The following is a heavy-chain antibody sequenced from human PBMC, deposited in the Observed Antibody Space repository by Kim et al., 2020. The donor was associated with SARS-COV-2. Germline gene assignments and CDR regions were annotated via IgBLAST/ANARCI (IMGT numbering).Heavy chain of an antibody. CDR1: GYTFTSYD. Sequence: ASVKVSCKASGYTFTSYDINWVRQATGQGLEWMGWMNPNSGNTGYAQKFQGRVTTTSDTSTSTAYMEMSSLRSEDTAVYYCARAWDQNFDFWGQGTLVTV. V-gene: IGHV1-8*01. D-gene: IGHD1-26*01. J-gene: IGHJ4*02. CDR2: MNPNSGNT. CDR3: ARAWDQNFDF.